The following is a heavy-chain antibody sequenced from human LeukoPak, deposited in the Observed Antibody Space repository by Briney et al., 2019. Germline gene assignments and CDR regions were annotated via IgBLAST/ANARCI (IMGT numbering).Heavy chain of an antibody. CDR2: VYHSGST. D-gene: IGHD3-10*01. Sequence: SQTLSLTCAVSGGTISNGANSWSWIRQPPGQGLEWIGYVYHSGSTYYNPSLKSRVSISVDRSKNQFSLKLSSVTAADTALYYCAREGSLALDIWGQGTMVTVSS. CDR3: AREGSLALDI. V-gene: IGHV4-30-2*01. CDR1: GGTISNGANS. J-gene: IGHJ3*02.